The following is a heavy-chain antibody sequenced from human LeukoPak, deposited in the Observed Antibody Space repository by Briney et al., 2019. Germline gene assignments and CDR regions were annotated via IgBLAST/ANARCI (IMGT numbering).Heavy chain of an antibody. J-gene: IGHJ6*03. D-gene: IGHD6-13*01. Sequence: ASVKVSRKASGYTFTSYGISWVRQAPGQGLEWMGWISAYNGNTNYAQKLQGRVTMTTDTSTSTAYMELRSLRSDDTAVYYCARDGSSSWYYYYMDVWGKGTTVTVSS. CDR1: GYTFTSYG. CDR3: ARDGSSSWYYYYMDV. V-gene: IGHV1-18*01. CDR2: ISAYNGNT.